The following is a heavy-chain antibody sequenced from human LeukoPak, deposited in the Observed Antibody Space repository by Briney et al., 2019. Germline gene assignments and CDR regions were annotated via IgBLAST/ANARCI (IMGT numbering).Heavy chain of an antibody. CDR1: GYTFTNYA. CDR3: ARGRGTSGSNRDFYYYYSMDV. CDR2: INADNGHT. J-gene: IGHJ6*03. Sequence: ASVKVSCEASGYTFTNYAIHWVRQAPGQRREWMGWINADNGHTKYSQHFQGRVTITRDTSASTAYMELSSLTSDDMAVYYCARGRGTSGSNRDFYYYYSMDVWGTGPTVTVSS. D-gene: IGHD2-15*01. V-gene: IGHV1-3*03.